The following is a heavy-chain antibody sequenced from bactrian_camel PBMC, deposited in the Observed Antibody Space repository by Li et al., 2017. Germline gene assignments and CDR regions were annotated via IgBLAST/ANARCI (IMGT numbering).Heavy chain of an antibody. J-gene: IGHJ6*01. V-gene: IGHV3S54*01. CDR1: GRTYSKWC. D-gene: IGHD3*01. CDR3: SAARYYRLGGECRWSDFDY. CDR2: IDTGDGST. Sequence: HVQLVESGGGSVQAGGSLRLSCAASGRTYSKWCMGWFRQAPGQEREGVAAIDTGDGSTYYLNSVEGRFTISHDNAKKTLYLQMNSLKPEGTAIYYCSAARYYRLGGECRWSDFDYWGQGTQVTVS.